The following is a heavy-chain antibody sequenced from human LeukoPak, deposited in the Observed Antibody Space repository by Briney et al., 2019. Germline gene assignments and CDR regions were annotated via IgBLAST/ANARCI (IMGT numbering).Heavy chain of an antibody. CDR1: GYSFTSYW. CDR2: IYPGDSDT. Sequence: GESLKISCKGSGYSFTSYWIGWVRQMPGKGLEWMGIIYPGDSDTRYSPSFQGQVTISADKSISTAYLQWSSLKASDTAMYYCARRLGYCSSTSCHNWFDPWGQGTLVTVSS. J-gene: IGHJ5*02. CDR3: ARRLGYCSSTSCHNWFDP. V-gene: IGHV5-51*01. D-gene: IGHD2-2*01.